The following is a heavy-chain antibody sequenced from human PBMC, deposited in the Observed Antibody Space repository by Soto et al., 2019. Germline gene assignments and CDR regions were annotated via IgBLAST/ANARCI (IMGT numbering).Heavy chain of an antibody. D-gene: IGHD4-17*01. CDR2: INPSGGST. Sequence: ASVKVSCKASGYTFTSYYMHWVRQAPGQGLEWMGIINPSGGSTSYAQKFQGRVTMTRDTSTSTVYMELSSLRSEDTAVYYCARDTGYGGNGNYYYMDVWGKGTTVTVSS. J-gene: IGHJ6*03. CDR3: ARDTGYGGNGNYYYMDV. V-gene: IGHV1-46*01. CDR1: GYTFTSYY.